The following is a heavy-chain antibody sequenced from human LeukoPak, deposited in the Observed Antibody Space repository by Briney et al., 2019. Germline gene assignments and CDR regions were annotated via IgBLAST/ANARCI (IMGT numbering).Heavy chain of an antibody. J-gene: IGHJ3*02. Sequence: SETLSLTCTVSGYSISSGYYWGWIRQPPGKGLEWIGSIYHSGSTYYNPSLKSRVTISVDTSKNQFSLKLSSVTAADTAVYYCARLSGITMIVVFISDAFDIWGQGTMVTVSS. CDR3: ARLSGITMIVVFISDAFDI. D-gene: IGHD3-22*01. CDR1: GYSISSGYY. V-gene: IGHV4-38-2*02. CDR2: IYHSGST.